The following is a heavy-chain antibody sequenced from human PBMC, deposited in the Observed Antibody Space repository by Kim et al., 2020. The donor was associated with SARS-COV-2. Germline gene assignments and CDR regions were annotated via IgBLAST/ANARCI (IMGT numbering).Heavy chain of an antibody. V-gene: IGHV4-39*01. CDR2: IYYSGST. CDR3: ARLKNSEGFDY. CDR1: GGSISSSSYY. J-gene: IGHJ4*02. D-gene: IGHD1-26*01. Sequence: SETLSLTCTVSGGSISSSSYYWGWIRQPPGKGLEWIGSIYYSGSTYYNPSLKSRVTISVDTSKNQFSLKLSSVTAADTAVYYCARLKNSEGFDYWGQGTLVTVSS.